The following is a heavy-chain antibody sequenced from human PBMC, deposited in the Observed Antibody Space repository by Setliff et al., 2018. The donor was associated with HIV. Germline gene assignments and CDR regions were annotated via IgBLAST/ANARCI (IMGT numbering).Heavy chain of an antibody. D-gene: IGHD5-18*01. J-gene: IGHJ4*02. CDR3: ATDTAFLQEGAEF. CDR2: SYYSGST. V-gene: IGHV4-39*01. CDR1: GGSIRGSNYY. Sequence: TLSLTCTVSGGSIRGSNYYWAWIRQPPGKGLEWIGSSYYSGSTYYNPSLKSRVTISVDTSKNQFSLKLTSVTAADTAIYYCATDTAFLQEGAEFWGQGALVTVSS.